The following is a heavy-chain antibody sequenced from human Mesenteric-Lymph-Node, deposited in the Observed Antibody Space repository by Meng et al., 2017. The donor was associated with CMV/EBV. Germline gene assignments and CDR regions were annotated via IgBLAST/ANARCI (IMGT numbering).Heavy chain of an antibody. CDR2: IYYSGST. CDR1: GGSISSYY. V-gene: IGHV4-59*05. Sequence: SETLSLTCTVSGGSISSYYWSWIRQPAGKGLEWIGSIYYSGSTYYNPSLKSRVTISVDTSKNQFSLKLSSVTAADTAVYYCARQGYGSGSYYSLGFDYWGQGTLVTVSS. J-gene: IGHJ4*02. D-gene: IGHD3-10*01. CDR3: ARQGYGSGSYYSLGFDY.